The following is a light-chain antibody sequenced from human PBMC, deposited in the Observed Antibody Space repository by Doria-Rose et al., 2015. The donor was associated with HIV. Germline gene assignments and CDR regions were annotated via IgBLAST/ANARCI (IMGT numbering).Light chain of an antibody. Sequence: TQSPGTLSLSPGERATLSCRASQSFSSTYLAWYQQKPGQAPSLLIYDGSTRATGIPDRFSASGSGTDFTLTINRLEPEDFALYYCHQYGPSCTFGQGTKVAI. V-gene: IGKV3-20*01. CDR3: HQYGPSCT. J-gene: IGKJ1*01. CDR2: DGS. CDR1: QSFSSTY.